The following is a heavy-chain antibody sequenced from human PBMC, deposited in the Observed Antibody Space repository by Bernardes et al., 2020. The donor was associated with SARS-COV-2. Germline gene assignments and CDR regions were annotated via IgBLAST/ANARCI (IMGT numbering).Heavy chain of an antibody. CDR2: IKSKTDGGTT. D-gene: IGHD1-26*01. Sequence: WGSLRLTCAASGGTFSNSCMSWVRQAPGKGLEWVGRIKSKTDGGTTDYAGPVKGRFIISRDDSKNTLYLQMNSLKTEDTAVSYCTTSGVRRGQGTLVTVSS. V-gene: IGHV3-15*01. J-gene: IGHJ4*02. CDR1: GGTFSNSC. CDR3: TTSGVR.